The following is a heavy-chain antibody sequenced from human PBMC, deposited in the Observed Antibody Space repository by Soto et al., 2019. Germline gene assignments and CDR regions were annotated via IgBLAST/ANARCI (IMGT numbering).Heavy chain of an antibody. Sequence: QVQMVQSGAEVKKPGATVKVSCKASGYTFTSYDISWVRQATGQGPEWMGWINPDSGYAGYAQKFQGRVTMTRDTSTYTTYMELSSLTSEDTAVYYCARDGLGRGSGLVDPWGQGNLVTVSS. CDR3: ARDGLGRGSGLVDP. J-gene: IGHJ5*02. CDR1: GYTFTSYD. D-gene: IGHD6-19*01. V-gene: IGHV1-8*01. CDR2: INPDSGYA.